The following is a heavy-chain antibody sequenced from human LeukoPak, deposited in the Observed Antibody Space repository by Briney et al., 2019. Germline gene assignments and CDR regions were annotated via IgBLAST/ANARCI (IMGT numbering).Heavy chain of an antibody. J-gene: IGHJ4*02. V-gene: IGHV4-59*01. Sequence: SETLSLTCTVSGGSISSYYWSWIRQPPGKGLEWIGYIYYSGSTNYNPSLKSRVTISVDTSKNHFSLKLSSVTAADTAVYYCARDRSGTIDYWGQGTLVTVSS. D-gene: IGHD3-10*01. CDR1: GGSISSYY. CDR3: ARDRSGTIDY. CDR2: IYYSGST.